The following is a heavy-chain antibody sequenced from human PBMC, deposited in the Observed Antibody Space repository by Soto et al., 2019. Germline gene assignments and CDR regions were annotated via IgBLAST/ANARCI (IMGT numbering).Heavy chain of an antibody. D-gene: IGHD2-8*01. CDR3: ARDGGFCTNGVCPVYYYYGMDV. CDR2: IYYSGTT. V-gene: IGHV4-30-4*01. Sequence: SETLSLTCTVSGGSISSGEYYWSWIRQPPGEGLEWIGNIYYSGTTYNNPSLKSRVTISVDTSNNQFSLNLSSVTAADTAVYYCARDGGFCTNGVCPVYYYYGMDVWGQGTTVTVSS. J-gene: IGHJ6*02. CDR1: GGSISSGEYY.